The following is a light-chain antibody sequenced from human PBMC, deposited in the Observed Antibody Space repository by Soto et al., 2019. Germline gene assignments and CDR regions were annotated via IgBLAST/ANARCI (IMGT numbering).Light chain of an antibody. Sequence: EIVLTQSPGTLSLSPGERATLSCRASQSVSSSYLAWYQQKPGQAPRLLIYGASGRATGIPDRFSGSVSGTDFTLPISRLEPEDFAVYYYQQYGSSPPVTFGQGTRLEIK. CDR1: QSVSSSY. J-gene: IGKJ5*01. CDR2: GAS. CDR3: QQYGSSPPVT. V-gene: IGKV3-20*01.